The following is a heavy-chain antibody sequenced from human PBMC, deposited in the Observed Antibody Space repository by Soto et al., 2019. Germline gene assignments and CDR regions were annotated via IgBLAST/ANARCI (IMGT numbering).Heavy chain of an antibody. CDR2: MNPNSGNT. CDR3: ARGGIFGYFDWLSTIYYYYGMDV. CDR1: GYTFTSYD. J-gene: IGHJ6*02. V-gene: IGHV1-8*01. D-gene: IGHD3-9*01. Sequence: ASVKVSCKASGYTFTSYDINWVRQATGQGLEWMGWMNPNSGNTGYAQKFQGRVTMTRNTSISTAYMELSSLRSEDTAVYYCARGGIFGYFDWLSTIYYYYGMDVWG.